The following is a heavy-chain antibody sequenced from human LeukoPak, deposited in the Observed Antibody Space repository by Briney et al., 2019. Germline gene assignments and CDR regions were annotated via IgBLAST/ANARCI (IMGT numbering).Heavy chain of an antibody. CDR2: IYHSGTT. CDR1: GYSITSSSW. V-gene: IGHV4-28*01. D-gene: IGHD3-10*01. CDR3: ARKENVYYYFDY. J-gene: IGHJ4*02. Sequence: SDTLSLTCAVSGYSITSSSWWGWIRQPPGQGLEWIGYIYHSGTTYYNPSLQSRVTMSVDTSKNQFSLKLSSVTAVDTAVYYCARKENVYYYFDYWGQGTLVTVSP.